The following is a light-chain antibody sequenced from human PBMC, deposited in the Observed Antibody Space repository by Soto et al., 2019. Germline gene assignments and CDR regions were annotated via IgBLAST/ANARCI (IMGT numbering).Light chain of an antibody. J-gene: IGKJ4*01. CDR3: QQRSNWPRLT. Sequence: EIVLTQSPATLSLSPGERATLSCRASQSVSSYLAWYQQKPGQAPSLLIYDASNRATGIPARFSGSGSGTDFTLTISSLEPEDFAVYYCQQRSNWPRLTFGGGTKGEIK. V-gene: IGKV3-11*01. CDR1: QSVSSY. CDR2: DAS.